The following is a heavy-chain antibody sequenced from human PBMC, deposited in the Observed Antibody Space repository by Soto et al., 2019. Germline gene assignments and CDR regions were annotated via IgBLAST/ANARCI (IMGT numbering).Heavy chain of an antibody. D-gene: IGHD5-18*01. CDR1: GFTFSDYY. CDR2: ISSSGSNV. V-gene: IGHV3-11*01. J-gene: IGHJ5*02. Sequence: QVQLVESGGGLVKPGGSLRLSCAASGFTFSDYYMSWIRQAPGKGLEWVSYISSSGSNVYYAGSGKGRFTMSRDNAKNSLYLQMNSLRAEDTAVHYCARDLLGYSTRGWFDPWGQGNLVTV. CDR3: ARDLLGYSTRGWFDP.